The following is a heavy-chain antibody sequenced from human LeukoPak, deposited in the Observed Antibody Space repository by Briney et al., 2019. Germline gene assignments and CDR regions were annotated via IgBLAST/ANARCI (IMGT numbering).Heavy chain of an antibody. CDR3: AIPPQYCSGGSCYSADY. J-gene: IGHJ4*02. Sequence: ASVKVSCKASEYTFTGYYIHWVRQAPGQGLEWMGWINPNSGGTNYAQKFQGRVTMTRDTSISTAYMELSRLRSDDTAVYYCAIPPQYCSGGSCYSADYWGQGTLVTVSS. V-gene: IGHV1-2*02. CDR2: INPNSGGT. CDR1: EYTFTGYY. D-gene: IGHD2-15*01.